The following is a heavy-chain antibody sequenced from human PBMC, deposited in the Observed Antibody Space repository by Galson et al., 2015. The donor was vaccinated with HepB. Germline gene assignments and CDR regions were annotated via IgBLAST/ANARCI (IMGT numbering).Heavy chain of an antibody. CDR1: GFTFSSYW. CDR2: IKQDGSEK. Sequence: SLRLSCAASGFTFSSYWMSWVRQAPGKGLEWVANIKQDGSEKYYVDSVKGRFTISRDNAKNSLYLQMNSLRAEDTAVYYCARDSSTGYSSGWDDLPYFDYWGQGTLVTVSS. V-gene: IGHV3-7*03. J-gene: IGHJ4*02. CDR3: ARDSSTGYSSGWDDLPYFDY. D-gene: IGHD6-19*01.